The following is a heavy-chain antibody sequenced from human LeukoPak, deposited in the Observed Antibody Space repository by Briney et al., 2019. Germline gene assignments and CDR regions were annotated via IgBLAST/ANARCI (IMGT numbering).Heavy chain of an antibody. V-gene: IGHV3-21*01. CDR1: GFTFSSYS. J-gene: IGHJ4*02. Sequence: PGGSLRLSCAASGFTFSSYSVNWVRQAPGKGLEWVSSISSSSSYIYYADSVKGRFTISRDNAKNSLYLQMNSLRAEDTAVYYCAREPDYGDFFFDYWGQGTLVTVSS. CDR3: AREPDYGDFFFDY. D-gene: IGHD4-17*01. CDR2: ISSSSSYI.